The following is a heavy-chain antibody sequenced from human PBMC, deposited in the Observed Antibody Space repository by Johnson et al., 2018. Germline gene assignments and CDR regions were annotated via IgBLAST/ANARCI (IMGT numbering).Heavy chain of an antibody. V-gene: IGHV3-30*18. CDR1: GFTFSLYG. CDR3: AKERDIADGRYYYYMDV. J-gene: IGHJ6*03. D-gene: IGHD2-15*01. CDR2: ISYDGDYK. Sequence: QVQLVESGGGVVQPGRSLRLSCAASGFTFSLYGFHWVRQAPGKGLEWVALISYDGDYKTYGDSVQGRFTISRDNSQNTRYLQMNGLRPEDTAVYFCAKERDIADGRYYYYMDVWGKGTTVTVSS.